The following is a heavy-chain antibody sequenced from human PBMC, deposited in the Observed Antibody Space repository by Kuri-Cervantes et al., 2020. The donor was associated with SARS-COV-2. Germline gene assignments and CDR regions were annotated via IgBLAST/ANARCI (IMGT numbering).Heavy chain of an antibody. D-gene: IGHD4-17*01. J-gene: IGHJ2*01. CDR3: VRGRPTVPTRYFDL. Sequence: SETLSLTCTVSGGSISSYCWSWIRQPPGKGLEWIGYIYYSGSTNYNPSLKSRVTISVDTSKNQFSLKLSSVTAADTAVYYCVRGRPTVPTRYFDLWGRGTLVTVSS. V-gene: IGHV4-59*01. CDR2: IYYSGST. CDR1: GGSISSYC.